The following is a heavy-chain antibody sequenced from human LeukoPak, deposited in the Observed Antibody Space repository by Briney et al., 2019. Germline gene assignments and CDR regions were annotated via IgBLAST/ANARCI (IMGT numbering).Heavy chain of an antibody. CDR3: AKDGDGYYYYGMDV. CDR2: ISGSGGST. J-gene: IGHJ6*02. V-gene: IGHV3-23*01. CDR1: GLIFSSYT. D-gene: IGHD2-8*01. Sequence: PGGSLRLSCAASGLIFSSYTMSWVRQAPGKGLEWVSAISGSGGSTYYADSVKGRFTISRDNSKNTLYLQMNSLRAEDTAVYYCAKDGDGYYYYGMDVWGQGTTVTVSS.